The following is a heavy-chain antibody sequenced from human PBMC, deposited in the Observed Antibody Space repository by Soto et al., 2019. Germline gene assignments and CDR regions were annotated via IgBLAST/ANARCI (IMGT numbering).Heavy chain of an antibody. Sequence: QVQLQESGPGLVKPSETLSLTCTVSGGSISTYYWTWIRQSPGKGLEWIGYIYYSGVTNYNPSLNSRVTLSVDTSKNQFSLELSSVTAADTAVYYCAGEGGDYPRGFAHWGQGTLVTVSS. V-gene: IGHV4-59*01. D-gene: IGHD4-17*01. CDR1: GGSISTYY. J-gene: IGHJ4*02. CDR3: AGEGGDYPRGFAH. CDR2: IYYSGVT.